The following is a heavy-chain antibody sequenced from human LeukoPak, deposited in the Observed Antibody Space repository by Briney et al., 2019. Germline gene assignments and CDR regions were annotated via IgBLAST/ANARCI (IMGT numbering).Heavy chain of an antibody. CDR1: GFTFSSYG. Sequence: PGGSLRLSCAASGFTFSSYGMHWVRQAPGKGLEWVSVISAGGGSTDFADSVKGRFTVSRDNSKNTLYLQMSSLRAEDTAVYYCAKGTLGYCSGGSCYSGYWGQGTLVTVSS. CDR3: AKGTLGYCSGGSCYSGY. CDR2: ISAGGGST. D-gene: IGHD2-15*01. V-gene: IGHV3-23*01. J-gene: IGHJ4*02.